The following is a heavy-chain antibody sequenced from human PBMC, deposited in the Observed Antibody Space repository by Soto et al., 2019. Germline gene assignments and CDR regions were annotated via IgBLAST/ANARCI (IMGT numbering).Heavy chain of an antibody. J-gene: IGHJ3*02. CDR1: GYIFSNYW. CDR2: IYPSDSDT. V-gene: IGHV5-51*01. D-gene: IGHD4-4*01. CDR3: ARHETHAYSSESDDFDI. Sequence: PGETLKISCEGSGYIFSNYWIGWVRQMPGKGLEWRGIIYPSDSDTRYSPSFQGQVTFSVDKAISTAYLQWGSLKASDTAMYFCARHETHAYSSESDDFDIWGQGPLVTVSS.